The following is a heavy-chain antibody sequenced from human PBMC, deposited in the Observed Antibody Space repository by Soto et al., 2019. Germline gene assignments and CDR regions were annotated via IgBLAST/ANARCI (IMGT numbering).Heavy chain of an antibody. V-gene: IGHV4-4*02. CDR2: IYHSGST. CDR3: ARDRGYSSSSDHYYYYGMDV. CDR1: GGSISSSNW. D-gene: IGHD6-6*01. J-gene: IGHJ6*02. Sequence: SETLSLPCAVSGGSISSSNWWSWVRQPPGKGLEWIGEIYHSGSTNYNPSLKSRVTISVDKSKNQFSLKLSSVTAADTAVYYCARDRGYSSSSDHYYYYGMDVWGQGTTVTVSS.